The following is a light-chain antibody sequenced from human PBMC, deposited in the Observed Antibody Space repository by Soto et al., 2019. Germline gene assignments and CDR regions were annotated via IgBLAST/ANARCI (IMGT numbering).Light chain of an antibody. CDR1: QSISGW. CDR2: DAS. J-gene: IGKJ2*01. CDR3: QQYSSYSS. V-gene: IGKV1-5*01. Sequence: GDRVTITCRASQSISGWLAWYQQKPGKAPNLLISDASSLESGVPSRFSGSGSGTEFTLTISVLQPDDFATYYCQQYSSYSSFGQGTKLEIK.